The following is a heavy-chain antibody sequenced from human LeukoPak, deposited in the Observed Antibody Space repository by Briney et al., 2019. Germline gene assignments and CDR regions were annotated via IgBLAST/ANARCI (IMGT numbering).Heavy chain of an antibody. D-gene: IGHD6-19*01. CDR3: AKDISFVYDSGGNGMDV. Sequence: PGGSLRLSCAAAGFTFSSYWMSWVSQAPGKGLEWVANIKQDGSEKYYADSVKGRFTISRDNAKNSLYLQMNSLRAEDTALYYCAKDISFVYDSGGNGMDVWGQGTTVTVSS. CDR2: IKQDGSEK. V-gene: IGHV3-7*03. J-gene: IGHJ6*02. CDR1: GFTFSSYW.